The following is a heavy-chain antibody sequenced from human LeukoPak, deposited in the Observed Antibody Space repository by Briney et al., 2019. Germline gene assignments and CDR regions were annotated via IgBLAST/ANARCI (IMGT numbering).Heavy chain of an antibody. CDR1: GGTFSSYA. J-gene: IGHJ3*02. V-gene: IGHV1-69*13. Sequence: GASVKVSCKASGGTFSSYAISWVRQAPGQGLEWMGGIIPIFGTANYAQKFQGRVTITADESTSTAYMELSSLRSEDTAVYYCARPGAYCSGGSCYTSGAFDIWGQGTMVTVSS. D-gene: IGHD2-15*01. CDR2: IIPIFGTA. CDR3: ARPGAYCSGGSCYTSGAFDI.